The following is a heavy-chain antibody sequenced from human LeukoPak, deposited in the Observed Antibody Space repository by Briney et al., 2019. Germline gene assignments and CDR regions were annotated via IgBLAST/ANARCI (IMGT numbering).Heavy chain of an antibody. V-gene: IGHV3-30*04. Sequence: GGSLRLSCAASGFNFSSYAMHWVRQAPGEGLEWVGLISYGGIDKSYADSVKGRFTISRDSSKRTLYLQMNSLRAEDKAMYYCARESWSDSVAFDIWGLGAMVIVSS. J-gene: IGHJ3*02. D-gene: IGHD3-3*01. CDR2: ISYGGIDK. CDR3: ARESWSDSVAFDI. CDR1: GFNFSSYA.